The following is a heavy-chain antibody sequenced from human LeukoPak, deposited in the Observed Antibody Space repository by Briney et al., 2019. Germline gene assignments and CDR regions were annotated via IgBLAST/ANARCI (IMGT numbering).Heavy chain of an antibody. V-gene: IGHV3-23*01. D-gene: IGHD3-3*01. CDR3: ASGITIFGVPYTGY. CDR2: ISGSGGST. J-gene: IGHJ4*02. Sequence: GGSLRLSCAASGITFSRYMLTWVRQAPGKGLEWVSAISGSGGSTYYADSVKGRFTISRDNSKNTLYLQMNSLRAEDTAVYYCASGITIFGVPYTGYWGQGTLVTVSS. CDR1: GITFSRYM.